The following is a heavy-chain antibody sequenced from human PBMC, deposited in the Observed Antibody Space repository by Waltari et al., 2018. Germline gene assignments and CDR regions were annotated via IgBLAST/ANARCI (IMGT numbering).Heavy chain of an antibody. CDR1: GLPFRYNA. D-gene: IGHD5-18*01. CDR3: ARDGPLQIQSWYSFDY. Sequence: QVQLVESGGGVVHPGRSLRLSCEASGLPFRYNALPWVRQAPGKGLEWVAGISDDGSDEYYADSVRGRFTISRDDSKDTVNLQMNSLRPEDTAVYYCARDGPLQIQSWYSFDYWGQGTLVTVSS. J-gene: IGHJ4*02. V-gene: IGHV3-30*07. CDR2: ISDDGSDE.